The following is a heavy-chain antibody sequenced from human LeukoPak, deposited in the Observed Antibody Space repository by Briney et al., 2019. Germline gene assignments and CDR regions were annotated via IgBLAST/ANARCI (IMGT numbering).Heavy chain of an antibody. D-gene: IGHD6-19*01. CDR3: ARVIASGWYSFDY. CDR2: ISYDGSNK. V-gene: IGHV3-30-3*01. Sequence: QPGGSLRLSCAASGFTFSSYAMHWVRQAPGKGLEWVAVISYDGSNKYYADSVKGRFTISRDNSKNTLYLQMNSLRVEDTAVYYCARVIASGWYSFDYWGQGTLVTVSS. J-gene: IGHJ4*02. CDR1: GFTFSSYA.